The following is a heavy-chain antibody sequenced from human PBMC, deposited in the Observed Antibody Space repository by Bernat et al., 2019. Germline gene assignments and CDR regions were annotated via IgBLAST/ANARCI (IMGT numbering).Heavy chain of an antibody. D-gene: IGHD6-13*01. CDR1: GGSISSYY. Sequence: QVQLQESGPGLVKPSETLSLTCTVSGGSISSYYWSWIRQPPGKGLEWIGYIYYSGSTNYNPSLKSRVTISVDTSQNQFSLKLSSVTAADTAVYYCARVAAAGTKGYFQHWGQGTLVTVSS. V-gene: IGHV4-59*01. CDR3: ARVAAAGTKGYFQH. J-gene: IGHJ1*01. CDR2: IYYSGST.